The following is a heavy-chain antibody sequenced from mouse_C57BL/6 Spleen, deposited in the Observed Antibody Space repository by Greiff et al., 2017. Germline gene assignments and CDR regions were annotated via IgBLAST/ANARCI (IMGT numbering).Heavy chain of an antibody. D-gene: IGHD3-2*02. CDR2: IHPNSGST. CDR1: GYTFTSYW. CDR3: ARSGLGSGYWFAY. J-gene: IGHJ3*01. V-gene: IGHV1-64*01. Sequence: QVQLQQPGAELVKPGASVKLSCKASGYTFTSYWMHWVKQRPGQGLEWIGMIHPNSGSTNYNEKFKSKATLTVDKSSSTAYMQLSSLTSEDSAVYYCARSGLGSGYWFAYWGQGTLVTVSA.